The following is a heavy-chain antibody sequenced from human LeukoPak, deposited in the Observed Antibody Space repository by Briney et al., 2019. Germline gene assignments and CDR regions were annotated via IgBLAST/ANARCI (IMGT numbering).Heavy chain of an antibody. Sequence: GGSLRPSCAASGFTVSSNYMSWVRQAPGKGLEWVSYISSSGSTIYYADSVKGRFTISRDNAKNSLYLQMNSLRAEDTAVYYCARLLRSGYFDYWGQGTLVTVSS. CDR3: ARLLRSGYFDY. J-gene: IGHJ4*02. CDR1: GFTVSSNY. CDR2: ISSSGSTI. V-gene: IGHV3-11*01.